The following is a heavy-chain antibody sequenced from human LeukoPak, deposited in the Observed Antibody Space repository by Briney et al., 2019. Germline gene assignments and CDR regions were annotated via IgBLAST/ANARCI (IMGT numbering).Heavy chain of an antibody. J-gene: IGHJ4*02. Sequence: PGGSLRLSCAASGFTFSSYAMSWVRQAPGKGLEWVSAISGSGGSTYNADSVKGRFTISRDNSKNTLYLQMNSLRAEDTAVYYCAKDIPYCSSTSCYTGEGFDYWGQGTLVTVSS. CDR2: ISGSGGST. D-gene: IGHD2-2*02. CDR1: GFTFSSYA. V-gene: IGHV3-23*01. CDR3: AKDIPYCSSTSCYTGEGFDY.